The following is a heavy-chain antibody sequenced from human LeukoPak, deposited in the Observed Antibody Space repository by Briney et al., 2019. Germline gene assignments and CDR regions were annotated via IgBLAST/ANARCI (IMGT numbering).Heavy chain of an antibody. D-gene: IGHD3-3*01. CDR3: ARDQCDTWSRRGNFDS. J-gene: IGHJ4*02. CDR1: GFTSGKYW. V-gene: IGHV3-7*03. CDR2: IKLDGSEK. Sequence: GGSLRLSCVASGFTSGKYWMSWVGQAPGKGLEWVANIKLDGSEKNYVDSVKGRFTISRDNTKNSLYLQMNSLRVEDTAVFYCARDQCDTWSRRGNFDSWGQGTLVIVSS.